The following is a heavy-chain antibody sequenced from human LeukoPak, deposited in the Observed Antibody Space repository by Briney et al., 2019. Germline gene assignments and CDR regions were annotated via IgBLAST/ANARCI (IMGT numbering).Heavy chain of an antibody. Sequence: GGSLRLSCAASGFTFSDYYMSWIRQAPGKGLGWVSYISNSGSTIYYADSVKGQFTISRDNAKNSLYLQMNSLRAEDTAVYYCARDGDGGNFAFDYWGQGTLVTVSS. CDR2: ISNSGSTI. V-gene: IGHV3-11*04. D-gene: IGHD4-23*01. CDR3: ARDGDGGNFAFDY. CDR1: GFTFSDYY. J-gene: IGHJ4*02.